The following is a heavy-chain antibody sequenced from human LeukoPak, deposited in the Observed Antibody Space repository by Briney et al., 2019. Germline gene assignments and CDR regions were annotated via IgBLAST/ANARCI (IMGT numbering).Heavy chain of an antibody. CDR2: ISAFNGKT. CDR3: ARVLAYCSSTSCHDY. D-gene: IGHD2-2*01. Sequence: GAPVKVSCKASGYSFTRYGITWVRQAPGQGLEWMGWISAFNGKTTYSQKFQGRVTMTTDTSTSTAYMELRSLRSDDTAVYYCARVLAYCSSTSCHDYWGQGTLVTVYS. V-gene: IGHV1-18*01. CDR1: GYSFTRYG. J-gene: IGHJ4*02.